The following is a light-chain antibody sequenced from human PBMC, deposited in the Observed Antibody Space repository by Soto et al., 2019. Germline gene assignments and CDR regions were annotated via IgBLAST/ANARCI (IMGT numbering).Light chain of an antibody. Sequence: DIQLTQSPSFLSASVGDRVTITCRASQGISSYLAWYQQKPGKAPKLLIYGASTLQNGVPSTFSGSGSGTEFTLTISSLQPDDFATYYCQQLNSYPRTFGQGTKVDIK. CDR1: QGISSY. J-gene: IGKJ1*01. V-gene: IGKV1-9*01. CDR3: QQLNSYPRT. CDR2: GAS.